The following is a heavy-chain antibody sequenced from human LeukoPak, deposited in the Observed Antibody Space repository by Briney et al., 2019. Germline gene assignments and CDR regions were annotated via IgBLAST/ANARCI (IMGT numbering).Heavy chain of an antibody. CDR2: LYYSGRT. CDR1: GVSINNYY. Sequence: SETLSLTCTVSGVSINNYYWSWIRQPPGKGLEWIGYLYYSGRTNYNPSLKSRVTISVDTSKNQFSLKLNSVTAADTAVYYCARESTMVRGVSWFDPWGQGTLVTVSS. D-gene: IGHD3-10*01. CDR3: ARESTMVRGVSWFDP. V-gene: IGHV4-59*12. J-gene: IGHJ5*02.